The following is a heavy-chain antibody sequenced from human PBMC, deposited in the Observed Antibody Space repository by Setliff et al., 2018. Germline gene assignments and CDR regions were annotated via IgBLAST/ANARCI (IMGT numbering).Heavy chain of an antibody. J-gene: IGHJ5*02. CDR2: IYHDGNT. V-gene: IGHV4-4*02. CDR3: GRGFSRIKGWGNWFDP. Sequence: SETLSLTCAVTGASINSLSWWSWVRQSPGKGLEWIGEIYHDGNTKYNPSVHYNPPLKSRVTISIDKSKNQFSLKLTSVTAADTAVYYCGRGFSRIKGWGNWFDPWGRGILVTVSS. CDR1: GASINSLSW. D-gene: IGHD2-15*01.